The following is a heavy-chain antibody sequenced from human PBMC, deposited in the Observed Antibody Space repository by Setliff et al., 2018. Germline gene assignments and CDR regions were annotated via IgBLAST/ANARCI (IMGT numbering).Heavy chain of an antibody. CDR1: DVSISGYY. D-gene: IGHD2-15*01. J-gene: IGHJ5*01. V-gene: IGHV4-4*08. CDR2: IHSSGRS. CDR3: AGARYCGGGRCYWTWLDS. Sequence: PSETLSLTCTVSDVSISGYYWSWIRQPPGKGLEWIGYIHSSGRSNYNPSLKSRVTTSIDTSKNQFSLKLSSVTAADTAVYYCAGARYCGGGRCYWTWLDSWAQGTLVTVSS.